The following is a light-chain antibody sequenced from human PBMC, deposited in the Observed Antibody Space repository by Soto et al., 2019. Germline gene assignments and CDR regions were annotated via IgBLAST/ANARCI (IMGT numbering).Light chain of an antibody. V-gene: IGKV3-15*01. CDR2: GAS. J-gene: IGKJ3*01. CDR1: QSVYNN. Sequence: EIVMTQSPATLSVSPGERATLSCRASQSVYNNLAGYPQKPGQAPRLLIYGASTRVTGIPARFSGSGYGIALTLTLSILQSGDFAVYYCHQYNIWAPVIFGPGTKVDI. CDR3: HQYNIWAPVI.